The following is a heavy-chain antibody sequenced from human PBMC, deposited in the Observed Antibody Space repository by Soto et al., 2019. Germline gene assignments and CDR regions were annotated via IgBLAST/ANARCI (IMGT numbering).Heavy chain of an antibody. D-gene: IGHD2-2*01. V-gene: IGHV3-30*03. CDR3: ATRSVVLVPAVNPYGIDY. J-gene: IGHJ4*02. CDR1: VFTFSSYG. CDR2: ISYDGSNK. Sequence: QVQLVESGGGVVQPGRSLRLSCAASVFTFSSYGMHWVRQAPGKGLEWVAVISYDGSNKYYADSVKGRFTISRDNSKNTLYLQMNSLRAEDTAVYYCATRSVVLVPAVNPYGIDYWGQGTLVTVSS.